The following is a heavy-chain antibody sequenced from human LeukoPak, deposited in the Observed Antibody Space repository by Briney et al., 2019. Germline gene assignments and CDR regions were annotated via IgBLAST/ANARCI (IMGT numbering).Heavy chain of an antibody. D-gene: IGHD1-26*01. J-gene: IGHJ4*02. Sequence: GGSLRLSCAASGFTFSSYGMHWVRQAPGKGLEWVASLWYDGSNKYYADSVKGRFTISRDNSKNTLYLQMNSRRAEDTAVYCCARDTGGTTAVDYWGQGTLVTVSS. CDR3: ARDTGGTTAVDY. CDR1: GFTFSSYG. CDR2: LWYDGSNK. V-gene: IGHV3-33*01.